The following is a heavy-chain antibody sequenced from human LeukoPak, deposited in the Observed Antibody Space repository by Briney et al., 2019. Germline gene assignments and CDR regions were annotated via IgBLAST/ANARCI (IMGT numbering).Heavy chain of an antibody. V-gene: IGHV1-8*01. CDR2: MNPNSGNT. CDR3: ARATYDILTGSHDLDY. Sequence: ASLKVSCKASGYTFTSYDINWVRQATGQGLEWMGWMNPNSGNTGYAQKFQGRVTMTRNTSISTAYMELSSLRSEDTAVYYCARATYDILTGSHDLDYWGQGTLVTVSS. CDR1: GYTFTSYD. D-gene: IGHD3-9*01. J-gene: IGHJ4*02.